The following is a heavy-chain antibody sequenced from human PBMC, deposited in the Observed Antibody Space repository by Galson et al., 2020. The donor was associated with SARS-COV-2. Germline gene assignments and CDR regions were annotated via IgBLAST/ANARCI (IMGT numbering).Heavy chain of an antibody. CDR3: ARDKSHNDFLYGMGL. V-gene: IGHV1-46*01. CDR2: INPSGGIT. CDR1: GYTFTSYY. Sequence: ASVKVSCKASGYTFTSYYIQWVRQAPGQGLEWMGLINPSGGITAYAPKFQGRVIMTRDTSTNTVYMELSNLRSDDTAMYYCARDKSHNDFLYGMGLWGQGITVTVSS. D-gene: IGHD3-16*01. J-gene: IGHJ6*02.